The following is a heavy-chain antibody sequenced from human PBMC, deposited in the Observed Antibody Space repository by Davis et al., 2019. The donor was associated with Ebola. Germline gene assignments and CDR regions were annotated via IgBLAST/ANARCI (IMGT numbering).Heavy chain of an antibody. Sequence: GGSLRLSCVTSGFMFGDHYMSWVRQAPGRGLEWIAYITSTGQTKYYADSVKGRFIISRDDAKSSVSLQMDGLRAEDAAVYYCARQRGVYDYSWGTYRRLYYFDYWGQGALVTVSS. CDR1: GFMFGDHY. V-gene: IGHV3-11*01. CDR3: ARQRGVYDYSWGTYRRLYYFDY. D-gene: IGHD3-16*02. CDR2: ITSTGQTK. J-gene: IGHJ4*02.